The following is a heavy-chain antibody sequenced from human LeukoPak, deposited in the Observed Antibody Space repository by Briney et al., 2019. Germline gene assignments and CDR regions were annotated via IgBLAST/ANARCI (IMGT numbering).Heavy chain of an antibody. V-gene: IGHV4-34*01. CDR2: TNHSGST. D-gene: IGHD3-10*01. Sequence: SETLSLTCAVYGGSFSGYYWSWIRQPPGKGLEWIGETNHSGSTNYNPSLKSRVTISVDTSKNQFSLKLSSVTAADTAVYYCARLSRLNGVNSGGTGYWGQGTLVTVSS. CDR1: GGSFSGYY. J-gene: IGHJ4*02. CDR3: ARLSRLNGVNSGGTGY.